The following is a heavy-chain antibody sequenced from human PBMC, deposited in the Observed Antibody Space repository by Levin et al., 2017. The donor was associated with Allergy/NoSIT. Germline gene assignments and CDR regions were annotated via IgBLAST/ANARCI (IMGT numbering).Heavy chain of an antibody. J-gene: IGHJ6*02. CDR3: ARYSYGQYYYGMDV. CDR2: IYYSGST. CDR1: GGSISSSSYY. V-gene: IGHV4-39*01. D-gene: IGHD5-18*01. Sequence: SQTLSLTCTVSGGSISSSSYYWGWIRQPPGKGLEWIGSIYYSGSTYYNPSLKSRLTISVDTSKNQFSLKLSSVTAADTALYYCARYSYGQYYYGMDVWGQGTTVTVSS.